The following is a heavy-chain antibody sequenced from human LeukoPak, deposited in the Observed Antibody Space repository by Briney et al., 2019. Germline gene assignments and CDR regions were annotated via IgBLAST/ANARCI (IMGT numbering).Heavy chain of an antibody. V-gene: IGHV3-21*01. J-gene: IGHJ3*02. CDR1: GFTISSYW. D-gene: IGHD5-18*01. CDR3: ARSRGYSYGWDHDAFDI. CDR2: ISSSSSYI. Sequence: GGSLRLSCAASGFTISSYWMNWVRQAPGKGLEWVSSISSSSSYIYYADSVKGRFTISRDNAKNSLYLQMNSLRAEDTAVYYCARSRGYSYGWDHDAFDIWGQGTVVTVSS.